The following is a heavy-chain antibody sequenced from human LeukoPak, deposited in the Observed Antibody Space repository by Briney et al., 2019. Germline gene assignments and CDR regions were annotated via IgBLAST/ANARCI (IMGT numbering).Heavy chain of an antibody. CDR3: ARGKAIAAAGSLDFDY. CDR1: GGTFSSYA. J-gene: IGHJ4*02. CDR2: INPSGGST. Sequence: GASVKVSCKASGGTFSSYAISWVRQAPGQGLEWMGIINPSGGSTSYAQKFQGRVTMTTDTSTSTAYMELRSLRSDDTAVYYCARGKAIAAAGSLDFDYWGQGTLVTVSS. V-gene: IGHV1-46*01. D-gene: IGHD6-13*01.